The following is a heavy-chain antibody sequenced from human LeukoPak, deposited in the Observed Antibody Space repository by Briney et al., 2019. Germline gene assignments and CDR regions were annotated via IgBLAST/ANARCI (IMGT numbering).Heavy chain of an antibody. CDR3: ARGGSLRYYYYYMDV. J-gene: IGHJ6*03. V-gene: IGHV4-4*07. D-gene: IGHD1-26*01. Sequence: PSETLSLTCTVSGGSISSYYWSWIRQPAGKGLEWIGRIYTSGSTNYNPTLKSRVTMSVDTSKNQFSLKLSSVTAADTAVYHCARGGSLRYYYYYMDVWGKGTTVTVSS. CDR1: GGSISSYY. CDR2: IYTSGST.